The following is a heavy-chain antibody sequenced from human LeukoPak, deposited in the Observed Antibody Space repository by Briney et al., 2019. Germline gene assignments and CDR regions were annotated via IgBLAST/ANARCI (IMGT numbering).Heavy chain of an antibody. Sequence: PGGSLRLSCAASGFTFSSYSMNWVRQAPGKGLEWVSYISSSSSTIYYADSVKGRFTIFRDNAKNSLYLQMNSLRAEDTAVYYCARAFVSIAVAGILDVWGKGTTVTISS. CDR3: ARAFVSIAVAGILDV. CDR1: GFTFSSYS. V-gene: IGHV3-48*01. CDR2: ISSSSSTI. D-gene: IGHD6-19*01. J-gene: IGHJ6*04.